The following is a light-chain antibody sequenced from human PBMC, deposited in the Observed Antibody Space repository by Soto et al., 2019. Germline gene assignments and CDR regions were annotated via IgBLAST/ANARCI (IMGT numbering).Light chain of an antibody. CDR2: GNS. J-gene: IGLJ2*01. CDR3: QSYDSSLSVVV. V-gene: IGLV1-40*01. Sequence: QSVLTQPPSVSGAPGQRVTISCTGISSNIGAGYDVHWYQQLPGTAPKLLIYGNSNRPSGVPDRFSGSKSGTSASLAITGLQAEDEADYYCQSYDSSLSVVVFGGGT. CDR1: SSNIGAGYD.